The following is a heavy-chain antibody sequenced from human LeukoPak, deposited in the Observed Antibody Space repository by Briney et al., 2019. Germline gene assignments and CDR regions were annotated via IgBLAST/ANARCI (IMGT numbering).Heavy chain of an antibody. CDR3: ARGFASGSYQNGDAFDI. D-gene: IGHD1-26*01. J-gene: IGHJ3*02. CDR2: IYSGGST. V-gene: IGHV3-66*01. CDR1: GFTFASCA. Sequence: QPGGSLRLSCSASGFTFASCAMSWVRQAPGKGLEWVSVIYSGGSTYYADSVKGRFTISRDNSKNTLYLQMNSLRAEDTAVYYCARGFASGSYQNGDAFDIWGQGTMVTVSS.